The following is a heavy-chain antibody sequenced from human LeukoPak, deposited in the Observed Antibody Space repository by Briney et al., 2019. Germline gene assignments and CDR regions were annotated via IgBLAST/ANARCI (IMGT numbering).Heavy chain of an antibody. CDR2: IKQDGSEK. CDR3: ARVPAADYYYYFHMDV. J-gene: IGHJ6*03. V-gene: IGHV3-7*01. Sequence: PGGSLRLSCAASGFTFSSYWLSWVRQAPGRGLEWVANIKQDGSEKCYVDSVKGRFTISRDNAKNSLYLQMSSLRAEDTAVYYCARVPAADYYYYFHMDVWGQGTTVTVSS. CDR1: GFTFSSYW. D-gene: IGHD2-2*01.